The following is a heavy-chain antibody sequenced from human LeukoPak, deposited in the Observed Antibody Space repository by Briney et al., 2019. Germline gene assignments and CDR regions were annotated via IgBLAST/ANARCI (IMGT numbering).Heavy chain of an antibody. CDR2: ITSTSSYI. D-gene: IGHD5-12*01. CDR3: VRRGPNNSGLDY. CDR1: GFTFSSYS. Sequence: PGGSLRLSCAASGFTFSSYSFNWVRQAPGKGLEWVASITSTSSYIYYADSVQGRFAVSRDNAKNLLYLQMNSLRAEDTDVFYCVRRGPNNSGLDYWGQGTLVTVSS. V-gene: IGHV3-21*01. J-gene: IGHJ4*02.